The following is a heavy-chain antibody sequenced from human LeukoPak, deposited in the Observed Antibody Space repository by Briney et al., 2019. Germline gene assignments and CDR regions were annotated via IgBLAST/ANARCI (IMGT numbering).Heavy chain of an antibody. CDR3: AYDILTGYYSDNAFDI. Sequence: ASVKVSCKASGYTFTGYYMHWVRQAPGQGLGWMGWINPNSGGTNYAQKFQGRVTMTRDTSISTAYMELSRLRSDDTAVYYCAYDILTGYYSDNAFDIWGQGTMVTVSS. CDR1: GYTFTGYY. D-gene: IGHD3-9*01. CDR2: INPNSGGT. J-gene: IGHJ3*02. V-gene: IGHV1-2*02.